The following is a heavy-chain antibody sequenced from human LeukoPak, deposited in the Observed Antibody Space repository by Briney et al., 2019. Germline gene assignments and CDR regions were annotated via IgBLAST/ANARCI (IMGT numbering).Heavy chain of an antibody. CDR3: ARGSKWDNWNYASKYYFDY. CDR2: INHSGST. CDR1: GGSFSGYY. Sequence: SETLSLTCAVYGGSFSGYYWSWIRQPPGKGLERIGEINHSGSTNYNPSLKSRVTISVDTSKNQFSLKLSSVTAADTAVYYCARGSKWDNWNYASKYYFDYWGQGTLVTVSS. D-gene: IGHD1-7*01. J-gene: IGHJ4*02. V-gene: IGHV4-34*01.